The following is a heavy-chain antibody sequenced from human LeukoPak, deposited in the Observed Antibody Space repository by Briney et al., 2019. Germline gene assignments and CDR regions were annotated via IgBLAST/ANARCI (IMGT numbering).Heavy chain of an antibody. D-gene: IGHD6-13*01. V-gene: IGHV1-69*10. CDR1: GDTFISND. J-gene: IGHJ2*01. CDR2: IIPILGTT. CDR3: ATEAGIAAAALLHWYFDL. Sequence: ASVKVSCKASGDTFISNDFSWGRQAPGQGREWRGGIIPILGTTNYAQKFQGRVTITADRSTSTAYMELSSLRSEDTAVYYCATEAGIAAAALLHWYFDLWGRGTLVTVSS.